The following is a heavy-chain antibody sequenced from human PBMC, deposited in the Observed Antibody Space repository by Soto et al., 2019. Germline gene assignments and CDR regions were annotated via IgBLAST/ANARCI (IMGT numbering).Heavy chain of an antibody. Sequence: PGVSLRLSCAASGFTFSSYGMHWVRQAPGKGLEWVAVISYDGSNKYYADSVKGRFTISRDNSKNTLYLQMNSLRAEDTAVYYCAKDQHYDFWSGVFDYWGQGTMVTVSS. J-gene: IGHJ4*02. CDR1: GFTFSSYG. D-gene: IGHD3-3*01. CDR2: ISYDGSNK. V-gene: IGHV3-30*18. CDR3: AKDQHYDFWSGVFDY.